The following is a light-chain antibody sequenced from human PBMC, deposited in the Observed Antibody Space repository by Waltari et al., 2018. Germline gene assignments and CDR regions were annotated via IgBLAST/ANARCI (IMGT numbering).Light chain of an antibody. J-gene: IGKJ5*01. CDR2: AAS. V-gene: IGKV1-39*01. CDR3: QQADSIPIT. Sequence: DIQMTQSPSSLSASVGDRVTITCRASQSISSYLNWYQQKPGKAPKLLIYAASSLQSGVPSRFSGSGSGTDFTLTISSLQPEDFATYYCQQADSIPITFDQGTRLEIK. CDR1: QSISSY.